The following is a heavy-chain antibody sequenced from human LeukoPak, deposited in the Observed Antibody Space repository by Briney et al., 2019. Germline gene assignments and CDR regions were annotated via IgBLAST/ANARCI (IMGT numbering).Heavy chain of an antibody. V-gene: IGHV4-59*01. CDR2: IHYTGST. CDR3: ARGGYYGSGNDFRFDP. D-gene: IGHD3-10*01. CDR1: GGSISSSY. Sequence: SETLSLTCTVSGGSISSSYWSWIRQPPGKGLECIGDIHYTGSTNYNPSLKSRVTISVDTSKNQFSLKLSSVTAADTAIYYCARGGYYGSGNDFRFDPWGQGTLVTVSS. J-gene: IGHJ5*02.